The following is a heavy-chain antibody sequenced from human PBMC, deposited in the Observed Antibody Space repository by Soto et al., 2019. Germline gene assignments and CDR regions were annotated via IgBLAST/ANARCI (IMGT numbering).Heavy chain of an antibody. CDR2: ISYDGSNK. CDR1: GFAFSSYS. CDR3: AKGSASQISAFAY. V-gene: IGHV3-30-3*01. D-gene: IGHD6-25*01. J-gene: IGHJ4*02. Sequence: GGLLRLSCAAPGFAFSSYSMHWVRQAPGKGLEWVAVISYDGSNKYYADSVKGRFTISRDNSKNTLYLQMNSLRAEDTAVYYCAKGSASQISAFAYGRQGTLGNVSS.